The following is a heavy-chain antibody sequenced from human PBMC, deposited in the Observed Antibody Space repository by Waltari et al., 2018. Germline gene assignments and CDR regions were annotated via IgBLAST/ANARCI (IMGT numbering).Heavy chain of an antibody. Sequence: QLQLQESGSGLVKPSQTLSLTCAVSGGSISSGGYSWSWIRQPPGKGLEWIGYIYHSGSTHSHPSLKRRVTNAVDMSKNQFSLKLSSVTAADTAVYYCARGSYSGYDFTPYFDYWGQGTLVTVSS. CDR1: GGSISSGGYS. D-gene: IGHD5-12*01. CDR2: IYHSGST. J-gene: IGHJ4*02. V-gene: IGHV4-30-2*01. CDR3: ARGSYSGYDFTPYFDY.